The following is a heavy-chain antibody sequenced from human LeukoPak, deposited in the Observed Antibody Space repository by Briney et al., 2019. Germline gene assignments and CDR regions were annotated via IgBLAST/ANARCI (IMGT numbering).Heavy chain of an antibody. Sequence: PGGSLRLSCAASGFTFSTYSMNWVRQAPGKGLEWISYISTTGSTIYYADSVKGRFTISRDSAKNSLYLQMNSLRAEDTAVYYCARGGARTYDFWREYYGMGVWGQGTTVTVSS. D-gene: IGHD3-3*01. J-gene: IGHJ6*02. CDR2: ISTTGSTI. CDR1: GFTFSTYS. CDR3: ARGGARTYDFWREYYGMGV. V-gene: IGHV3-48*01.